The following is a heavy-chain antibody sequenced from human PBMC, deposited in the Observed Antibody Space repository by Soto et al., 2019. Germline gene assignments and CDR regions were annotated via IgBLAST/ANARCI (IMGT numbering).Heavy chain of an antibody. CDR1: GFTFSSYS. CDR3: ASSWGGGSNWNYFYDDY. D-gene: IGHD1-7*01. V-gene: IGHV3-21*01. CDR2: ISSSSSYI. J-gene: IGHJ4*02. Sequence: GGSLRLSCAASGFTFSSYSMNWVRQAPGKGLEWVSSISSSSSYIYYADSVKGRFTISRDNAKNSLYLQMNSLRAEDTAVYYCASSWGGGSNWNYFYDDYWGQGTLVTVSS.